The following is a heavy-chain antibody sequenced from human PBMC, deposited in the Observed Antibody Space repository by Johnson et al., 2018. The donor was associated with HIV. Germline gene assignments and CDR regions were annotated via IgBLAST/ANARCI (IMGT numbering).Heavy chain of an antibody. V-gene: IGHV3-64*01. CDR1: GFTFSSYA. Sequence: VQLVESGGGLVQPGGSLRLFCAASGFTFSSYAMHWVRQAPGKGLEYVSAISSNGGSIYYANSVKGRFTISRDNSQNTLFLQMNSLRGEDTAVYYCAKAHTGAFDIWGQGTMVTVSS. CDR2: ISSNGGSI. CDR3: AKAHTGAFDI. J-gene: IGHJ3*02. D-gene: IGHD1-14*01.